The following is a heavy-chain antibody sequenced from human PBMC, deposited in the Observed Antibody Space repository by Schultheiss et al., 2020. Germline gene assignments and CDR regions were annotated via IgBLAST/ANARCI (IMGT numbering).Heavy chain of an antibody. CDR2: IYHSGST. CDR1: GGSISSSNW. CDR3: SAAAARYFDY. J-gene: IGHJ4*02. Sequence: SETLSLTCAVSGGSISSSNWWSWVRQPPGKGLEWIGEIYHSGSTNYNPSLKSRVTISVDKSENQFSLKLSSVTAADTAVYYCSAAAARYFDYWGQGTLVTVSS. V-gene: IGHV4-4*02. D-gene: IGHD6-13*01.